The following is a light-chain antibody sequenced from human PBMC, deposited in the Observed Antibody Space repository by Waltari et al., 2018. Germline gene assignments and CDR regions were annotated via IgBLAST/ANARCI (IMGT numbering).Light chain of an antibody. Sequence: EIVLTQSPATLSLSPGERATLSCRASQSVSSYLAWYQQKPGQPPRLLIWDASNRATGIPARVSGRGSGTDFTLTISSLEPEDFAVYYCQQRRDWPPFTFGPGTKVD. V-gene: IGKV3-11*01. CDR3: QQRRDWPPFT. CDR2: DAS. J-gene: IGKJ3*01. CDR1: QSVSSY.